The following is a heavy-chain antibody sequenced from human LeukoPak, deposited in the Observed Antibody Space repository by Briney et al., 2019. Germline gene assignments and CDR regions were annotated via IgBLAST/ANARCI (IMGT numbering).Heavy chain of an antibody. V-gene: IGHV1-2*02. D-gene: IGHD3-10*01. Sequence: ASVKVSCKASGYTFTGYYMHWVRQAPGQGLEWMGWINPNSGGTNYAQKFQGRVTMTRDTSISTAYMELTRLRSNDSAVYYCARESGSYFDYWGQGTLVTVSS. J-gene: IGHJ4*02. CDR2: INPNSGGT. CDR3: ARESGSYFDY. CDR1: GYTFTGYY.